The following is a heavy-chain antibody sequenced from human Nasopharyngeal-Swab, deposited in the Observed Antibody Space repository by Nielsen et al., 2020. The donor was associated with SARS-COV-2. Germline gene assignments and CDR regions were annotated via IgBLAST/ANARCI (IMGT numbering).Heavy chain of an antibody. Sequence: GESLKISCAASGFTFSSYAMSWVRQAPGKGLEWVGRIKNKANNYTTEYAASVKGRFTIPRDDSQNSLYLQMNSLKTDDTAVYYCTRLGEISSFDYWGQGTLVTVSS. CDR2: IKNKANNYTT. CDR3: TRLGEISSFDY. J-gene: IGHJ4*02. D-gene: IGHD3-16*02. CDR1: GFTFSSYA. V-gene: IGHV3-72*01.